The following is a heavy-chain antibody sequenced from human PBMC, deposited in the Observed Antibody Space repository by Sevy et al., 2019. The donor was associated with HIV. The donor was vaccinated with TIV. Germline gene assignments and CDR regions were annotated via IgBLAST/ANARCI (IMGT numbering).Heavy chain of an antibody. CDR3: XXXXXXXXXXRGAFDI. V-gene: IGHV3-66*02. Sequence: GGSLRLSCAAAGFTVSSNYMNWVRQAPGKGLEWVSIIYTDGSTYYADSVKGRFIIFRDNSKNTLYLQMSRLRANDTXXXXXXXXXXXXXXXRGAFDIWGQGTVVTVSS. J-gene: IGHJ3*02. CDR1: GFTVSSNY. CDR2: IYTDGST.